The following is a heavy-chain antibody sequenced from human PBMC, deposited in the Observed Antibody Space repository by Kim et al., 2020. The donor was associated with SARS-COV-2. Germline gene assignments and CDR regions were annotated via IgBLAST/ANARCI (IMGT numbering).Heavy chain of an antibody. D-gene: IGHD3-9*01. CDR3: ARGFDRYGY. J-gene: IGHJ4*02. Sequence: GSTNYNPSLKSRVTISVDTSKNQFSLKLSSVTAADTAVYYCARGFDRYGYWGQGTLVTVSS. CDR2: GST. V-gene: IGHV4-59*09.